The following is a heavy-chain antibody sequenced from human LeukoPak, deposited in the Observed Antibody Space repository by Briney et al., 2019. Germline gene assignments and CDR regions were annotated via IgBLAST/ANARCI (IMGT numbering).Heavy chain of an antibody. D-gene: IGHD3-3*01. CDR2: INHSGST. CDR1: GGSFSGYY. J-gene: IGHJ6*03. V-gene: IGHV4-34*01. CDR3: ARGGDYDFWSGLNYYYYYMDV. Sequence: PSETLSLTCAVYGGSFSGYYWSWIRQPPGKGLEWIGEINHSGSTNYNPSLKSRVTISVDTSKNQFSLKLSSVTAADTAVYYCARGGDYDFWSGLNYYYYYMDVWGKGTTVTVS.